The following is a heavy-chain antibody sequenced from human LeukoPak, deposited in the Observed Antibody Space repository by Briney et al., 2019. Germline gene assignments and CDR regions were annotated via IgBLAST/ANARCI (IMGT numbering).Heavy chain of an antibody. V-gene: IGHV4-34*01. J-gene: IGHJ4*02. Sequence: SETLSLTCAVYGGSFSGYYWSWIRQPPGKGLEWIGEINHSGSTNYNPSLKSRVTISVDTSKNQFSLKLSSVTAADTAVYYCARAVDDFWSGYYTHYYSDYWGQGTLVTVSS. D-gene: IGHD3-3*01. CDR2: INHSGST. CDR1: GGSFSGYY. CDR3: ARAVDDFWSGYYTHYYSDY.